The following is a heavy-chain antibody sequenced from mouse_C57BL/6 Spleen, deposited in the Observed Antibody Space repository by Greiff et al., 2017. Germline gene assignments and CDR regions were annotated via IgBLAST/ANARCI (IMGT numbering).Heavy chain of an antibody. CDR3: ARNKVYYCTSYYAMDY. D-gene: IGHD1-1*01. V-gene: IGHV2-2*01. CDR2: IWSDGST. CDR1: GFSLTSYG. J-gene: IGHJ4*01. Sequence: QVQLQQSGPGLVQPSQSLSITCTVSGFSLTSYGVHWVRQSPGRGLEWLGVIWSDGSTGDNAAFISRLSISKDNSKSQVFFKMNSLQADDTAIYYCARNKVYYCTSYYAMDYWGQGTSVTVSS.